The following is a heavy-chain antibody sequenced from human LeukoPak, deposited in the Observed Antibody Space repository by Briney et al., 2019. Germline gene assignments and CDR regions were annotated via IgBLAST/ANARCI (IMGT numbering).Heavy chain of an antibody. D-gene: IGHD3-3*01. Sequence: QPGGSLRLSCAASGFTFSSYGMHWVRQAPGKGLEWVAFIRYDGSNKYYADSVKGRFTISRDNSKNTLYLQMNSLRAEDTAVYYCAKDRFLEYYYYMDVWGKGTTVTVSS. CDR1: GFTFSSYG. CDR2: IRYDGSNK. J-gene: IGHJ6*03. V-gene: IGHV3-30*02. CDR3: AKDRFLEYYYYMDV.